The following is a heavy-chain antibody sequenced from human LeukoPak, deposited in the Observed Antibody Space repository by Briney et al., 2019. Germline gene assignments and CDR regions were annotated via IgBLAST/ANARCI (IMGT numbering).Heavy chain of an antibody. Sequence: PGGSLRLSCTASGLTLSSFGMHWIRQAPGKGLEWVSYISTTGSYINDADSVKGRFTISRDNAKNSLYLQLNSLRVEDTAVYYCARPKSAWSSHWYFELWGRGTLVTVSS. CDR2: ISTTGSYI. J-gene: IGHJ2*01. CDR3: ARPKSAWSSHWYFEL. CDR1: GLTLSSFG. D-gene: IGHD6-19*01. V-gene: IGHV3-21*05.